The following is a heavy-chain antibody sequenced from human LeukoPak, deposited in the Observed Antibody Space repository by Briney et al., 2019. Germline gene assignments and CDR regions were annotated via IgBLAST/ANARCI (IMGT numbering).Heavy chain of an antibody. CDR3: ARDPIRYDFWSGYPYYFDY. J-gene: IGHJ4*02. D-gene: IGHD3-3*01. CDR1: GDSVSSNSAA. V-gene: IGHV6-1*01. Sequence: SQTLSLTSAISGDSVSSNSAAWNWIRQSPSRGLEWLGRTYYRSKWYNDYAVSVKSRITINPDTSKNQFSLQLNSVTPEDTAVYYCARDPIRYDFWSGYPYYFDYWGQGTLVTVSS. CDR2: TYYRSKWYN.